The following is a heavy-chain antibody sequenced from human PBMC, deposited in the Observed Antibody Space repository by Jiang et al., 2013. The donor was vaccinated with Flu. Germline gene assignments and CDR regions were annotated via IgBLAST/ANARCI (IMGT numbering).Heavy chain of an antibody. V-gene: IGHV4-61*01. J-gene: IGHJ6*02. CDR3: ARDHYSSGWYRTGRNYYYGMDV. Sequence: LLKPSETLSLTCTVSGGSVSSGSYYWGWIRQPPGKGLEWIGYIYYSGSTNYNPSLKSRVTISVDTSKNQFSLKLSSVTAADTAVYYCARDHYSSGWYRTGRNYYYGMDVWGQGTTVTVSS. CDR2: IYYSGST. D-gene: IGHD6-19*01. CDR1: GGSVSSGSYY.